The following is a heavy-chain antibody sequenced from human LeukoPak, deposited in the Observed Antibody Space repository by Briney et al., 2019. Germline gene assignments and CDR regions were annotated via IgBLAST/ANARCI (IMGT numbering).Heavy chain of an antibody. CDR3: SGYSSGWYRNY. J-gene: IGHJ4*02. V-gene: IGHV3-11*04. D-gene: IGHD6-19*01. CDR2: ISSSGSTI. CDR1: GGSFSGYY. Sequence: LSLTCAVYGGSFSGYYWSWIRQPPGKGLEWVSYISSSGSTIYYADSVKGRFTISRDNAKNSLYLQMNSLRAEDTAVYYCSGYSSGWYRNYWGQGTLVTVSS.